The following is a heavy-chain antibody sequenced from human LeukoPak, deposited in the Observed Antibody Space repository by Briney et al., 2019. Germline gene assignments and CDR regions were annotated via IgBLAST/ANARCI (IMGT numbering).Heavy chain of an antibody. V-gene: IGHV3-30*04. CDR3: AKSTGTSPDY. CDR2: ISYDGSNK. CDR1: GFTFSSYA. J-gene: IGHJ4*02. Sequence: GGSLRLSCAASGFTFSSYAMHWVRQAPGKGLEWVAVISYDGSNKYYADSVKGRFTISRDNSKNTLYLQMNSLRAEDTAVYYCAKSTGTSPDYWGQGTLVTVSS. D-gene: IGHD1-14*01.